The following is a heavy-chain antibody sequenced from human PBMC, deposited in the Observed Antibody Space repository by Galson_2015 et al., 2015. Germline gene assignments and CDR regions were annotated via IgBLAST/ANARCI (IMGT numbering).Heavy chain of an antibody. Sequence: SLRLSCAASGFSFSDYDMHWVRQATGKGLEWVSVIGTKRDAYYADSVQGRFIISRENAINSLYLQMNGLRAGDTAVYYCARGRRGDFYSSTVYQWGQGTLVTVSS. J-gene: IGHJ4*02. CDR2: IGTKRDA. CDR3: ARGRRGDFYSSTVYQ. D-gene: IGHD2-8*02. V-gene: IGHV3-13*04. CDR1: GFSFSDYD.